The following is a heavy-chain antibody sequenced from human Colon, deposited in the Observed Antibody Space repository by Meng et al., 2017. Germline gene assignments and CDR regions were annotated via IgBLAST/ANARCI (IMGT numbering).Heavy chain of an antibody. CDR1: GGSITNDNW. CDR3: ARDFHSTMTVFDS. CDR2: IFHAGNT. Sequence: QVQVQTPGPGLVKPSGTLSLTCAVSGGSITNDNWWSWVRQPPGKGLEWIGEIFHAGNTNYNPSLKSRVTMSLDKSKNQFSLTLTSVTAADTAVYYCARDFHSTMTVFDSWGQGTLVTVSS. J-gene: IGHJ4*02. V-gene: IGHV4-4*02. D-gene: IGHD3-22*01.